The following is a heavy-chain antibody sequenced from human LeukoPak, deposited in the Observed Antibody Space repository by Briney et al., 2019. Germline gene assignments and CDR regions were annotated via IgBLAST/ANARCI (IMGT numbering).Heavy chain of an antibody. D-gene: IGHD4-17*01. J-gene: IGHJ4*02. CDR1: GFTFSSYA. Sequence: GRSLRLSCAASGFTFSSYAMHWVRQAPGKGLEWGAVISYDGSNKYYADSVKGRFTISRDNSKNTLYLQMNSLRAEATAVYYCARALYGDYENYLDYWGQGTLVTVSS. CDR3: ARALYGDYENYLDY. CDR2: ISYDGSNK. V-gene: IGHV3-30*04.